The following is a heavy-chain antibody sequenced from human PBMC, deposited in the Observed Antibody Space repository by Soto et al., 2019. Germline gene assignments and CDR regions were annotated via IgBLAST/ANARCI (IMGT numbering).Heavy chain of an antibody. CDR3: AKDLGYCSGGSCYSPDAFDI. CDR1: GFTFSSYA. CDR2: ISYDGSNK. Sequence: GGSMRLSCAASGFTFSSYAMHWVRQAPGKGLEWVAVISYDGSNKYYADSVKGRFTISRGNSKNTLYLQMNSLRAEDTAVYYCAKDLGYCSGGSCYSPDAFDIWGQGTMVTVSS. J-gene: IGHJ3*02. V-gene: IGHV3-30-3*01. D-gene: IGHD2-15*01.